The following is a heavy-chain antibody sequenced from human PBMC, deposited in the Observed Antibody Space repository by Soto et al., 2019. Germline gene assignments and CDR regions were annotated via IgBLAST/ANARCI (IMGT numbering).Heavy chain of an antibody. V-gene: IGHV1-18*01. CDR3: ARGYYDSSGPFDY. CDR2: ISTYNGNT. CDR1: GYTLTSHG. D-gene: IGHD3-22*01. J-gene: IGHJ4*02. Sequence: QVQLVQSGAEVKKPGPSVKVSCKASGYTLTSHGISWVRQAPGQGLEWMGWISTYNGNTKYAQKFQERVTMTADTSTNTAHMELRSLRSDDTAMYYCARGYYDSSGPFDYWGQGTLVTVSS.